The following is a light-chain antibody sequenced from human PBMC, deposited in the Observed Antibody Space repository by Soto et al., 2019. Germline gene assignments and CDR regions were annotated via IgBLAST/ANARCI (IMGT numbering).Light chain of an antibody. Sequence: DIQMTQSPSSLSASVGDRVTITCRASQSISSYLNWYQQKPGKAPKLLIYAASSLQSGVPSRFSGSGSGTDFTLTSSSLQPEDFATYYCQQRYSTPPTFGQGTKLEIK. V-gene: IGKV1-39*01. CDR1: QSISSY. CDR2: AAS. J-gene: IGKJ2*01. CDR3: QQRYSTPPT.